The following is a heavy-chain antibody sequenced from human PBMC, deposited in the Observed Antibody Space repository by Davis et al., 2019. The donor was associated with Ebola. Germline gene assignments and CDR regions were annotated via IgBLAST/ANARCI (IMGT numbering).Heavy chain of an antibody. CDR1: GFTFSSYW. V-gene: IGHV3-7*01. Sequence: GESLKISCEASGFTFSSYWMSWVRQAPGKGLEWVANIKQDGSEKYYVDSVKGRFTISRDNAKNSLYLQMNSLRAEDTAVYYCASLITMYYYYGMDVWGKGTTVTVSS. CDR2: IKQDGSEK. CDR3: ASLITMYYYYGMDV. D-gene: IGHD3-10*01. J-gene: IGHJ6*04.